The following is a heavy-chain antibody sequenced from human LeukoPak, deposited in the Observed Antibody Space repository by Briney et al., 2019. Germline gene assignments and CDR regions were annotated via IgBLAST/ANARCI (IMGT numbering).Heavy chain of an antibody. CDR1: SYSISRGYY. Sequence: SETLSLTCTVSSYSISRGYYWGWIRQSPGKGLEWIGNIHHGGSTSYNPSLKSRVTISLDMSKNQFSLKLNSVTAADTAVYYCVRDRRAAAGSSRVGAWFDPWGQGTLVTVSS. J-gene: IGHJ5*02. CDR2: IHHGGST. V-gene: IGHV4-38-2*02. CDR3: VRDRRAAAGSSRVGAWFDP. D-gene: IGHD6-13*01.